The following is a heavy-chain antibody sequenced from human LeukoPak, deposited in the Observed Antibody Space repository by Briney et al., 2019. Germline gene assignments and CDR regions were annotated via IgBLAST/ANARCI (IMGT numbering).Heavy chain of an antibody. J-gene: IGHJ4*02. CDR3: ARDLALGYCPSSSCSSPLFDY. Sequence: PSETLSLTCTVSGGSISSYYWSWIRQPAGKGLEWIGRIHTTGGTRYNPSPKSRITMSIDASKNQFSLKLSSVTAADTAVYYCARDLALGYCPSSSCSSPLFDYWGQGTLVTVSS. CDR1: GGSISSYY. CDR2: IHTTGGT. V-gene: IGHV4-4*07. D-gene: IGHD2-2*01.